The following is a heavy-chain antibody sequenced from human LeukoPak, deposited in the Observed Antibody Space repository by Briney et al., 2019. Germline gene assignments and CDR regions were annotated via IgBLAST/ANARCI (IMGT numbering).Heavy chain of an antibody. CDR3: ARERVEEANYYYYYMDV. CDR1: GYTFTSYY. Sequence: ASVTVSCKASGYTFTSYYMHWVRQAPGQGLEWMGIINPSGGSTSYAQKFQGRVTMTRDTSTSTVYMELSSLRSEDTAVYYCARERVEEANYYYYYMDVWGKGTTVTISS. CDR2: INPSGGST. J-gene: IGHJ6*03. V-gene: IGHV1-46*01.